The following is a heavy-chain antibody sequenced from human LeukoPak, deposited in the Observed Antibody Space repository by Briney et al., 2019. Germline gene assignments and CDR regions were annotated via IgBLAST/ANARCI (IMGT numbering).Heavy chain of an antibody. CDR1: GFTFSSYS. CDR2: ISSSSSYI. J-gene: IGHJ6*02. CDR3: ARAAYCSGGSCYGPYYYYGMDV. Sequence: GGSLRLSCAASGFTFSSYSMNWVRQAPGKGLEWVSSISSSSSYIYYADSVKGRFTISRDNAKTSLYLQMNSLRAEDTAVYYCARAAYCSGGSCYGPYYYYGMDVWGQGTTVTVSS. V-gene: IGHV3-21*01. D-gene: IGHD2-15*01.